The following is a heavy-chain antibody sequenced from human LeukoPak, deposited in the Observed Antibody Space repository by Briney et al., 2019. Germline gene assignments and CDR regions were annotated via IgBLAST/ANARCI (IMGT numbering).Heavy chain of an antibody. V-gene: IGHV3-49*04. CDR3: TRDLPGLEYFQH. Sequence: PGGSLRLSCTASGFTFGDYAMSWVRQAPGKGLEWVGFIRSKAYGGTTEYAASVKGRFTISRDDSKSIAYLQMNSLKTEDTAVYYCTRDLPGLEYFQHWGQGTLVTVSS. CDR2: IRSKAYGGTT. D-gene: IGHD2-8*02. J-gene: IGHJ1*01. CDR1: GFTFGDYA.